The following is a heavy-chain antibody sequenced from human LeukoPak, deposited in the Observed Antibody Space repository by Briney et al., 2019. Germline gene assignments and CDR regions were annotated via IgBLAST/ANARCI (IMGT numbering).Heavy chain of an antibody. Sequence: ASVKVSCKASGYTFTSYDINWVRQATGQGLEWMGWMNPNSGTTGYAQKFQGRVTMTRNASISTAYMEQSSLRSEDTAMYYCARVIYGSGSDIWGQGTMVTVSS. CDR1: GYTFTSYD. V-gene: IGHV1-8*01. D-gene: IGHD3-10*01. CDR3: ARVIYGSGSDI. CDR2: MNPNSGTT. J-gene: IGHJ3*02.